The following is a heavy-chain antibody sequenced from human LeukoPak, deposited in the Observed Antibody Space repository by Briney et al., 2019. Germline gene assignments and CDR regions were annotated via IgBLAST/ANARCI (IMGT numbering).Heavy chain of an antibody. Sequence: SETPSLTCTVSGGSISSSSYYWGWIRQPPGKGLEWIGSIYYRGITYYNPSLKSRVTISVDTSKNQFSLKLSSVTAADTAVYYCARVVYDSSTYPKSYFDFWGQGTLVTVSS. CDR3: ARVVYDSSTYPKSYFDF. CDR2: IYYRGIT. V-gene: IGHV4-39*07. CDR1: GGSISSSSYY. J-gene: IGHJ4*02. D-gene: IGHD3-22*01.